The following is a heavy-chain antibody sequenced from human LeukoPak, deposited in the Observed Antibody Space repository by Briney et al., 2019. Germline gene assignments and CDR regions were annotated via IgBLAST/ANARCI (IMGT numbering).Heavy chain of an antibody. D-gene: IGHD1-14*01. CDR2: ISNNGDST. CDR3: AKGPLHYIHGTHFFDY. J-gene: IGHJ4*02. CDR1: GFTFSSYG. Sequence: GGSPRLSCAASGFTFSSYGMSWVRQAPGKGLEWVSGISNNGDSTHYADSVMGRFTISRDNSKSTLYLQMNSLRAEDTAVYYCAKGPLHYIHGTHFFDYWGQGTLVTVSS. V-gene: IGHV3-23*01.